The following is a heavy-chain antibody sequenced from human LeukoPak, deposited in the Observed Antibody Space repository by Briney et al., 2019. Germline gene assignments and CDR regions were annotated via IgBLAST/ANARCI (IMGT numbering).Heavy chain of an antibody. D-gene: IGHD4-23*01. V-gene: IGHV3-74*01. Sequence: GGSLRLSCAASGFTFSNYWMHWVRQAPGKGLVWVSRINSDGSGTTYADSVRGRFTISGDNAKNTLYLQVNSLRAEDTAVYYCARTEGTVAYDSWGQGTLVTVSS. J-gene: IGHJ5*01. CDR1: GFTFSNYW. CDR3: ARTEGTVAYDS. CDR2: INSDGSGT.